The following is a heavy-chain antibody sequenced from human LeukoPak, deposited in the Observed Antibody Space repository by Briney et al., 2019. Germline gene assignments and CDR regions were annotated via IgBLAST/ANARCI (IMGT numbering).Heavy chain of an antibody. J-gene: IGHJ3*01. CDR3: ARGGGDHAFDV. Sequence: GGSLRLSCAASGFTVSSNYMSWVRQAPGKGLEWVARIDSDGSSTIYADSVKGRLTISRDNAQNTLYLQMDSLRAEDTAVYYCARGGGDHAFDVWGQGTMVTVSS. D-gene: IGHD2-21*02. CDR2: IDSDGSST. V-gene: IGHV3-74*01. CDR1: GFTVSSNY.